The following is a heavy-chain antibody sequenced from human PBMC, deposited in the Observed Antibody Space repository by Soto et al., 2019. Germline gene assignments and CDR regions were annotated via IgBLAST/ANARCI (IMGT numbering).Heavy chain of an antibody. CDR2: IWYDGSNK. CDR1: GFTFSSYG. Sequence: GGSLRLSCAASGFTFSSYGMHWVRQAPGKGLEWVAVIWYDGSNKYYADSVKGRFTISRDNSKNTLYLQMNSLRAEDTAVYYCARGGRGRFWSGYYFDYWGQGTLVTVSS. D-gene: IGHD3-3*01. J-gene: IGHJ4*02. V-gene: IGHV3-33*01. CDR3: ARGGRGRFWSGYYFDY.